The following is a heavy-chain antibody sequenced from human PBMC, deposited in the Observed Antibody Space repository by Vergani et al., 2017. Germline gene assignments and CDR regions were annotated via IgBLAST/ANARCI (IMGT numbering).Heavy chain of an antibody. Sequence: QVQLQESGPGLVKPSETLSLTCTVSGGSISSSSYYWGWIRQPPGKGLEWIGSIYYSGSTYYNPSLKSRVTISVDTSKNQFSLKLSSVTAADTAVYYCARDDTSFWSGYYPPDRFDPWGQGTLVTVSS. J-gene: IGHJ5*02. D-gene: IGHD3-3*01. CDR1: GGSISSSSYY. CDR3: ARDDTSFWSGYYPPDRFDP. V-gene: IGHV4-39*07. CDR2: IYYSGST.